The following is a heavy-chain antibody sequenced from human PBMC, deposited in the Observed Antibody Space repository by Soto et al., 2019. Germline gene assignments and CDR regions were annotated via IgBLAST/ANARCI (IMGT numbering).Heavy chain of an antibody. CDR1: GYTFTSYA. Sequence: ASVKVSCKASGYTFTSYAMHWVRQAPGQRLEWMGWINAGNGNTKYSQKFQGRVTITRDTSASTAYMELSSLRSEDTAVYYCARYSSSAYRFDPWGQGTLVPVSS. J-gene: IGHJ5*02. CDR3: ARYSSSAYRFDP. V-gene: IGHV1-3*01. D-gene: IGHD6-6*01. CDR2: INAGNGNT.